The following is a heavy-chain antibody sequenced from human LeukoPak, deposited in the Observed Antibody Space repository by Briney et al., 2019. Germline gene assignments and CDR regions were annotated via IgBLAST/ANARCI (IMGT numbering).Heavy chain of an antibody. D-gene: IGHD2-2*01. CDR2: INHSGST. CDR3: ARRGIVVVPVRHWFDP. Sequence: SETLSLTCAVYGGSFSGYYWSWIRQPPGKGLEWIGEINHSGSTNYNPSLKSRVTISVDTSKNQFSLKLSSVTAADTAVYYCARRGIVVVPVRHWFDPWGQGTLVTVSS. CDR1: GGSFSGYY. V-gene: IGHV4-34*01. J-gene: IGHJ5*02.